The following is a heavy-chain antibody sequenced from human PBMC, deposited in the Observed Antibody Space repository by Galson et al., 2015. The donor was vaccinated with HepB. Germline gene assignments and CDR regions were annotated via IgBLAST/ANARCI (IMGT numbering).Heavy chain of an antibody. CDR3: AKAPTVTTFGY. CDR1: GLSFSPSA. V-gene: IGHV3-23*01. J-gene: IGHJ4*02. Sequence: SLRLSCAASGLSFSPSAMSWVRQAPGKGLEWVSTISGGGVSTYYADSVKGRFTISRDNSKNTLYLQMNSLRAEDTAVYYCAKAPTVTTFGYWGQGTLIIVSS. D-gene: IGHD4-17*01. CDR2: ISGGGVST.